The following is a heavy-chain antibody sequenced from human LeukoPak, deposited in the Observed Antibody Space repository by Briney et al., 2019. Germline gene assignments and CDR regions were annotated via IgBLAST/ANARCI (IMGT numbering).Heavy chain of an antibody. CDR1: GGSISSYY. CDR3: ARVGKYYDILTGYRTGYYFDY. Sequence: SETLSLTCTVSGGSISSYYWSWIRQPPGKGLEWIGYIYYSGSTNYNPSLKSRVTISVDTSKNQFSLKLSSVTAADTAVYYCARVGKYYDILTGYRTGYYFDYWGQGTLVTVSS. D-gene: IGHD3-9*01. J-gene: IGHJ4*02. CDR2: IYYSGST. V-gene: IGHV4-59*01.